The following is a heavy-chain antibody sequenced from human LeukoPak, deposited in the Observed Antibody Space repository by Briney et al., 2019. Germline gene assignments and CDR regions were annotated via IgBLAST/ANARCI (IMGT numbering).Heavy chain of an antibody. CDR3: ARESAFHADFCTDYYYMDV. CDR2: INHSGST. V-gene: IGHV4-34*01. Sequence: SETLSLTCAVYGGSFSGYYWSWIRQPPGKGLEWIGEINHSGSTNYNPSLKSRVTISVDTSKNQFSLKVSSVTDADTAVYFCARESAFHADFCTDYYYMDVWGKGTTVTVSS. J-gene: IGHJ6*03. CDR1: GGSFSGYY. D-gene: IGHD3-3*01.